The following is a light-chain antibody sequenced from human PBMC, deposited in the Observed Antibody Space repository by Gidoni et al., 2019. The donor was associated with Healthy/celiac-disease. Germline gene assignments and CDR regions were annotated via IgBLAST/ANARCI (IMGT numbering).Light chain of an antibody. Sequence: DIQMTQSPSTLSASVGDRVTITCRASQSISSWLAWYQQKPGKASNLLIYKASSLESGVPSRFSGCGSGTEFTLTISSLQPDDFATYYCQQYNSYSQTFGQGTKLEIK. CDR1: QSISSW. CDR3: QQYNSYSQT. V-gene: IGKV1-5*03. J-gene: IGKJ2*01. CDR2: KAS.